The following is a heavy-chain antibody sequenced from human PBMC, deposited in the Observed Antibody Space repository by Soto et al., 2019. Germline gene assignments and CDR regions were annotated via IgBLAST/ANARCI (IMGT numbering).Heavy chain of an antibody. Sequence: SETLSLTCTVSGGAITSYYWNWLRQSPGKGLEWIGDIYHTGNINYNPSLKSRVTISADTSKNQLSLKLSYVTAAETAVYYCPRDVVATSGRPGRWFDPWGQGTLVTGSS. D-gene: IGHD5-12*01. CDR3: PRDVVATSGRPGRWFDP. CDR2: IYHTGNI. V-gene: IGHV4-59*01. CDR1: GGAITSYY. J-gene: IGHJ5*02.